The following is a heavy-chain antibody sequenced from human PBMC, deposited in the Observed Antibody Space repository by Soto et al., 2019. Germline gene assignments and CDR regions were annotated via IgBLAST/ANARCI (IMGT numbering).Heavy chain of an antibody. J-gene: IGHJ3*02. CDR3: ATSSDQLVAFDI. V-gene: IGHV1-2*04. Sequence: ASVKVSCKASGYTFTGYYMHWVRQAPGQGLEWMGWINPTGGGTNYAQKFQGWVTMTRDTSISTAYMELSRLRSDDTAVYYCATSSDQLVAFDIWGQGTMVTVSS. CDR1: GYTFTGYY. CDR2: INPTGGGT. D-gene: IGHD6-6*01.